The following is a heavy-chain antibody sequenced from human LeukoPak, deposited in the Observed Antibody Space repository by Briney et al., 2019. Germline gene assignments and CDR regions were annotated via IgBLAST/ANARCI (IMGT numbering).Heavy chain of an antibody. J-gene: IGHJ1*01. V-gene: IGHV3-23*01. CDR1: GFTFSSYA. Sequence: PGGSLRLSCAASGFTFSSYAMSWVRQAPGKGLEWVSTISNSDGNTYYADSVKGRFTISRDNSKNTLYLQMNSLRAEDTAVYYCAKPRYCSSTSCYEYFQHWGQGTLVTVSS. D-gene: IGHD2-2*01. CDR2: ISNSDGNT. CDR3: AKPRYCSSTSCYEYFQH.